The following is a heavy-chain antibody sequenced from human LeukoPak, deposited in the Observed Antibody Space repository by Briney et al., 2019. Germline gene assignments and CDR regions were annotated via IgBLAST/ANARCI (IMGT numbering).Heavy chain of an antibody. CDR3: ARDRGEVGIAAESGDP. J-gene: IGHJ5*02. Sequence: ASVKVSCKASGYTFTGYYMHWVRQAPGQGLEWMGRINPNSGGTNYAQKFQGRVTMTRDTSISTAYMELSRLRSDDTAVYYCARDRGEVGIAAESGDPWGQGTLVTVSS. D-gene: IGHD6-13*01. CDR1: GYTFTGYY. V-gene: IGHV1-2*06. CDR2: INPNSGGT.